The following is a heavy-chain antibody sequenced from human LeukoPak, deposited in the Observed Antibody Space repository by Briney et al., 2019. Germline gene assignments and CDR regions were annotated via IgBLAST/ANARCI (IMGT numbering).Heavy chain of an antibody. Sequence: GGSLRLSCAASGFTFSSYAMSWVRQAPGKGLEWVSVISGSGGNTYYADSVKGRFTISRDNSKNTLYLQMNSLRAEDTAVYYCARRYSSSWYGAFDIWGQGTMVTVSS. CDR3: ARRYSSSWYGAFDI. CDR1: GFTFSSYA. V-gene: IGHV3-23*01. J-gene: IGHJ3*02. D-gene: IGHD6-13*01. CDR2: ISGSGGNT.